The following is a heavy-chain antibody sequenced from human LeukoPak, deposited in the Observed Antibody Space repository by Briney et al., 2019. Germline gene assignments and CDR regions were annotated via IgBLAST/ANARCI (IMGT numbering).Heavy chain of an antibody. Sequence: SETLSLTCAVYCGSFSGYYWSWIRQPPGKGLEWIGEINHSGSTNYNPSLKSRVTISVDTSKNQFSLKLSSVTAADTAVYYCARNGYGFYYYYYYMDVWGKGTTVTVSS. CDR1: CGSFSGYY. CDR2: INHSGST. V-gene: IGHV4-34*01. CDR3: ARNGYGFYYYYYYMDV. J-gene: IGHJ6*03. D-gene: IGHD5-18*01.